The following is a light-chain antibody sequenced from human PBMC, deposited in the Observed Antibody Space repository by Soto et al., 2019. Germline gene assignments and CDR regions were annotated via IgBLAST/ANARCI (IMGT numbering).Light chain of an antibody. CDR2: GAS. Sequence: EIVLTQSPGTLSLSPGERATLSCRASQSVYKNFLARYQQKPGQAPRLLINGASHSATGIPDRLSGSGSGTDFSLTIARLGPEDFAVYFWQRYGSSPPIFGGETKVAI. CDR1: QSVYKNF. V-gene: IGKV3-20*01. CDR3: QRYGSSPPI. J-gene: IGKJ4*01.